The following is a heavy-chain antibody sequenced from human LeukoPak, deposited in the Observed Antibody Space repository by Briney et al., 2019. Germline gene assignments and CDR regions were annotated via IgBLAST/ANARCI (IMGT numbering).Heavy chain of an antibody. D-gene: IGHD3-16*01. CDR2: ISSSSSYI. V-gene: IGHV3-21*01. CDR1: GFTFSSYN. J-gene: IGHJ4*02. Sequence: PGRSLRLSCTDSGFTFSSYNMNWVRQAPGKGLEWVSSISSSSSYIDYADSMKGRFTISRDNAKNSLYLQMNSLRAEDTAVYYCARGGTYFDYWGRGTLVTVSS. CDR3: ARGGTYFDY.